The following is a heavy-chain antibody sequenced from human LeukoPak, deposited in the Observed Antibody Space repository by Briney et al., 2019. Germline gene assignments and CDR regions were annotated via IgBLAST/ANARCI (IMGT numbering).Heavy chain of an antibody. D-gene: IGHD4-17*01. CDR3: ARDSSDYGDYHFDY. J-gene: IGHJ4*02. Sequence: KPSETLSLTCTVSGGSISSYYWSWFRQPAGKGLEWIGRIYTSGSTNYNPSLKSRVTMSVDTSKNQFSLKLSSVTAADTAVYYCARDSSDYGDYHFDYWGQGTLVTVSS. V-gene: IGHV4-4*07. CDR2: IYTSGST. CDR1: GGSISSYY.